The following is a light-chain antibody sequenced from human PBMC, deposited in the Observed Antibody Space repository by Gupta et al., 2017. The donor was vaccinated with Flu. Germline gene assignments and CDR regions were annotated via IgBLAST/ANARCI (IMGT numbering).Light chain of an antibody. CDR2: EVS. J-gene: IGLJ1*01. CDR3: GAYADGRYV. CDR1: SGDGGAYNC. Sequence: SVTTSCTGTSGDGGAYNCVSWYQHHPGKAPKLIIYEVSGRPSGGPDRFSASKSGRTASLTVSGLQAEDESDYYCGAYADGRYVFGTGTKVTVL. V-gene: IGLV2-8*01.